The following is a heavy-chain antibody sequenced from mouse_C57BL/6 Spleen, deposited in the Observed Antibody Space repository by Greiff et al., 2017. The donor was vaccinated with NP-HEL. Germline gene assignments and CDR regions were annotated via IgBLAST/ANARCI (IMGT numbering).Heavy chain of an antibody. J-gene: IGHJ3*01. CDR3: ARGGEGFLLAY. Sequence: EVQLVESGGDLVKPGGSLKLSCAASGFTFSSYGMSWVRQTPDKRLEWVATISSGGSYTYYPDSVKGRFTISRDNATNPLYLQMSSLKSEDTAMYYGARGGEGFLLAYWGQGTLLTVSS. CDR2: ISSGGSYT. V-gene: IGHV5-6*01. CDR1: GFTFSSYG.